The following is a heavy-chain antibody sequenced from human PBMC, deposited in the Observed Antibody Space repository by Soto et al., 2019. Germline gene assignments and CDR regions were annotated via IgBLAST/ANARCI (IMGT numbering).Heavy chain of an antibody. CDR3: ARQRTSVVTQAYFDV. Sequence: PSETLSLTCSVSGGSLSSGYYYWGWIRQPPGKGLEWIGSVCYSGSTYHNPALRSRASMSTDTSKDQFSLKLKSVTAADTALYFCARQRTSVVTQAYFDVWGPGSLVTAPQ. D-gene: IGHD2-21*02. J-gene: IGHJ4*02. CDR2: VCYSGST. CDR1: GGSLSSGYYY. V-gene: IGHV4-39*01.